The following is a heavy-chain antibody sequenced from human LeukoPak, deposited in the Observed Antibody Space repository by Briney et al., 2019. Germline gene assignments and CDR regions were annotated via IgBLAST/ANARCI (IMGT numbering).Heavy chain of an antibody. CDR2: ISHEGSIQ. CDR1: EFTFSTLT. CDR3: VGDRIPGPPDYFDY. V-gene: IGHV3-30-3*01. D-gene: IGHD1-14*01. J-gene: IGHJ4*02. Sequence: GGSLRLSCAASEFTFSTLTMYWVRQAPGKGLEWVAVISHEGSIQYYADSVRGRFTISRDNSKKTVSLQMNSLRGEDTAVYFCVGDRIPGPPDYFDYWGQGTLVTVSS.